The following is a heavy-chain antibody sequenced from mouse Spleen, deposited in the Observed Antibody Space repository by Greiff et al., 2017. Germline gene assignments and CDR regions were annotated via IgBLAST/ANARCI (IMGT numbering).Heavy chain of an antibody. CDR3: ARNGDYDGFAY. CDR1: GFSLTSYG. V-gene: IGHV2-2*01. CDR2: IWSGGST. D-gene: IGHD2-4*01. J-gene: IGHJ3*01. Sequence: VQRVESGPGLVQPSQSLSITCTVSGFSLTSYGVHWVRQSPGQGLEWLGVIWSGGSTDYNAAFISRLSISKDNSKSQVFFKMNSLQADDTAIYYCARNGDYDGFAYWGQGTLVTVSA.